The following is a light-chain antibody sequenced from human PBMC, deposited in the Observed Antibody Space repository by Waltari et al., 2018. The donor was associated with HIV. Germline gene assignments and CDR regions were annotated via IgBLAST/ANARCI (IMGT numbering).Light chain of an antibody. Sequence: QSALTQPASVSGSPGQSITISCTGTSSDVGSYNLVSWYQHHPGKVPKVMIYEVSKRPSGVSNRFSGSKSVNTASLTISGLQAEDEAHYYCYSYATTSTLVFGGGTKLTVL. CDR2: EVS. CDR3: YSYATTSTLV. V-gene: IGLV2-23*02. J-gene: IGLJ2*01. CDR1: SSDVGSYNL.